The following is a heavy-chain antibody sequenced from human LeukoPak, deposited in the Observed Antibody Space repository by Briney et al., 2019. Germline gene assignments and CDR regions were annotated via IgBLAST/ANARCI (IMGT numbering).Heavy chain of an antibody. CDR1: GFTFSSYG. Sequence: GGSLRLSCAASGFTFSSYGMHWVRQAPGKGLEWVAFIRYDGSNKYYADSVKGRFTISRDNSKNTQYLQMNSLRAEDTAVYYCAKDRRGDYYYYMDVWGKGTTVTVSS. V-gene: IGHV3-30*02. CDR3: AKDRRGDYYYYMDV. J-gene: IGHJ6*03. CDR2: IRYDGSNK. D-gene: IGHD5-24*01.